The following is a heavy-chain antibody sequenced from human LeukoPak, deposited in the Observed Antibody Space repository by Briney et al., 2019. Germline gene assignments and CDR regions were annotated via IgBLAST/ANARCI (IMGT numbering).Heavy chain of an antibody. CDR3: AKSNYGDYVGAFDI. Sequence: GGSLRLSCAASGFTFDDYGMSWVRQAPGKGLEWVSGINWNGGSTGYADSVKGRFTISRDNAKNSLYLQMNSLRAEDTALYYCAKSNYGDYVGAFDIWGQGTMVTVSS. D-gene: IGHD4-17*01. CDR2: INWNGGST. CDR1: GFTFDDYG. J-gene: IGHJ3*02. V-gene: IGHV3-20*04.